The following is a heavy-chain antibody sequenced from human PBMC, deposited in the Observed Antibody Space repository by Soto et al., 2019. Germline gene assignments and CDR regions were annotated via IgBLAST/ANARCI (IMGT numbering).Heavy chain of an antibody. V-gene: IGHV4-59*08. CDR3: ARRSWFGEYGMDV. Sequence: SETLSLTCTVSGGSISSYYWSWIRQPPGKGLEWIGYIYYSGSTNYNPSLKSRVTISVDTSKNQFSLKLSSVTAAYTAVYYCARRSWFGEYGMDVWGQGTTVTVSS. CDR2: IYYSGST. D-gene: IGHD3-10*01. CDR1: GGSISSYY. J-gene: IGHJ6*02.